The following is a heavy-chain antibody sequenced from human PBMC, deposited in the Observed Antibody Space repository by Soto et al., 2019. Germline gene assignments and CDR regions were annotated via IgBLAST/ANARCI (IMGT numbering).Heavy chain of an antibody. CDR1: GGSFSGYY. V-gene: IGHV4-34*01. CDR3: ARGAIVLMVYARNSYAIGGYDY. CDR2: INHSGST. D-gene: IGHD2-8*01. J-gene: IGHJ4*02. Sequence: PSETLSLTCAVYGGSFSGYYWSWIRQPPGKGLEWIGEINHSGSTNYNPSLKSRVTISVDTSKNQFSLKLSSVTAADTAVYYCARGAIVLMVYARNSYAIGGYDYWGQGTLVTVSS.